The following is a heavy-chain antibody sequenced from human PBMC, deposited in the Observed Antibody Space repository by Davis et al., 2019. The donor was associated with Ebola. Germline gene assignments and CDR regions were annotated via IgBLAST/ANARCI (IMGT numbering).Heavy chain of an antibody. J-gene: IGHJ4*02. V-gene: IGHV1-46*01. CDR2: INPNDGRT. CDR1: GYSFTNYY. Sequence: SVTVSCMASGYSFTNYYMHWVRQAPGQGLEWMGMINPNDGRTIYAQKFQGRVTVTRDTSTTIVYMDLSSLRAEDTAIYYCAKDLLRLSNNYYATSASDYWGQGTLVTVSS. CDR3: AKDLLRLSNNYYATSASDY. D-gene: IGHD2-8*01.